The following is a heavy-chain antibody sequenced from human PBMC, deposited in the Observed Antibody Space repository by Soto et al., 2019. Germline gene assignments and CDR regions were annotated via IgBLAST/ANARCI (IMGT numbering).Heavy chain of an antibody. V-gene: IGHV3-30*18. Sequence: QVQLVESGGGVVQPGRSLRLSCAASGFTFSSYGMHWVRQAPGKGLEWVAVISYDGSNKYYADSVKGRFTISRDNSKNTLYLQLNSLRAEDTAVYYCAKDLGWALLMRGVDYWGQGTLVTVSS. CDR3: AKDLGWALLMRGVDY. J-gene: IGHJ4*02. D-gene: IGHD1-26*01. CDR1: GFTFSSYG. CDR2: ISYDGSNK.